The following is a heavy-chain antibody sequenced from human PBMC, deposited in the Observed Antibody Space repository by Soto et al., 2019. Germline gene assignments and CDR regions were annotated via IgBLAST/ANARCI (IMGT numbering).Heavy chain of an antibody. V-gene: IGHV1-18*01. J-gene: IGHJ4*02. CDR2: ISAYNGNT. Sequence: ASVKVSCKASGYTFTSYGISWVRQAPGQGLEWMGWISAYNGNTNYAQKLQGRVTMTTDTSTSTAYMELRSLRSDDTAVYYCARGRFLEWLSKYSFDYWGPGTLVTVSS. CDR1: GYTFTSYG. D-gene: IGHD3-3*01. CDR3: ARGRFLEWLSKYSFDY.